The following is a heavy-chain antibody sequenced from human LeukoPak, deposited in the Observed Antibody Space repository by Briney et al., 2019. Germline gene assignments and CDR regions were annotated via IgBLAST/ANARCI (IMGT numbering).Heavy chain of an antibody. Sequence: PSETLSLTCTAYGGSFSDYFWTWIRQSPGEGLQWIGDINHSGNTNYNPSLKSRVTISVDTSKNQFSLNLTSVTAADTAVYFCARGRRLVGAQRPLYFYYYYFDVWGKGTTVTVSS. J-gene: IGHJ6*03. CDR3: ARGRRLVGAQRPLYFYYYYFDV. CDR2: INHSGNT. CDR1: GGSFSDYF. D-gene: IGHD1-26*01. V-gene: IGHV4-34*01.